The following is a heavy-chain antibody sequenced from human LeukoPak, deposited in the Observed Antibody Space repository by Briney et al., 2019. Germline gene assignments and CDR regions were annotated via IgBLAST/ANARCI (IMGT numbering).Heavy chain of an antibody. CDR1: GYTFTSYY. V-gene: IGHV1-46*01. CDR3: ASSYYDSSGYYYDEDYYYYGMDV. J-gene: IGHJ6*02. D-gene: IGHD3-22*01. Sequence: EASVKVSCKASGYTFTSYYVHWVRQAPGQGLEWMGIINPSGGSTSYAQKFQGRVTMTRDTSTSTVYMELSSLRSEDTAVYYCASSYYDSSGYYYDEDYYYYGMDVWGQGTTVTVSS. CDR2: INPSGGST.